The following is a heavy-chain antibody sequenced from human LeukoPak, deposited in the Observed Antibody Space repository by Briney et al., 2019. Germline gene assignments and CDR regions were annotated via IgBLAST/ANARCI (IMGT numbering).Heavy chain of an antibody. CDR3: ARVGATNDAFDI. CDR2: INPNSGGT. D-gene: IGHD1-26*01. Sequence: ASVKVSCKASGYTFTGYYMHWVRQAPGQGLEWMGWINPNSGGTNYAQKFQGRVTMTRDTSISTAYMELSRLRSDDTAVYSCARVGATNDAFDIWGQGTMVTVSS. CDR1: GYTFTGYY. J-gene: IGHJ3*02. V-gene: IGHV1-2*02.